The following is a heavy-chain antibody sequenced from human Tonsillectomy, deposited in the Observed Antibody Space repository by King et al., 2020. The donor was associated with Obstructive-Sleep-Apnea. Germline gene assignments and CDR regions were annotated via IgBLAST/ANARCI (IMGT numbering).Heavy chain of an antibody. CDR1: GFTFTSYW. CDR2: IKQDGSEK. CDR3: ARVDIVVVPAARDKTSSEWFYYYYYGMDV. Sequence: VQLVESGGGLVQPGGSLRLSCAASGFTFTSYWMSWVRQAPGKGLEWVANIKQDGSEKYYVDSVKGRFTISRDNAKNSLYLQMNSLRAEDTAVYYCARVDIVVVPAARDKTSSEWFYYYYYGMDVWGQGTTVTVSS. J-gene: IGHJ6*02. D-gene: IGHD2-2*01. V-gene: IGHV3-7*01.